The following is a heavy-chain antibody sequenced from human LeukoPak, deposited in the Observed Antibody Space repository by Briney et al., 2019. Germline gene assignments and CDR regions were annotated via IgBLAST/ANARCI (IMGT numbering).Heavy chain of an antibody. CDR3: ARDADYGDYADAFDI. J-gene: IGHJ3*02. CDR2: IYYSGST. D-gene: IGHD4-17*01. Sequence: SETLSLTCTVSGGSISSGDYYWSWIRQPPGKGLEWIGYIYYSGSTYYNPSLKSRVTISVDTSKNQFSLKLSSVTAADTAVYYCARDADYGDYADAFDIWGQGTMVTVSS. CDR1: GGSISSGDYY. V-gene: IGHV4-30-4*01.